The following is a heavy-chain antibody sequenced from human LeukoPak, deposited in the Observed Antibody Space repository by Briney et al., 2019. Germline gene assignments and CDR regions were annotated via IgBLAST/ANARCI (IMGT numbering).Heavy chain of an antibody. CDR3: ARVAVGATRSGYYYYYMDV. D-gene: IGHD1-26*01. V-gene: IGHV4-39*07. CDR1: GGSISSYY. CDR2: IYYSGST. Sequence: SETLSLTCTVSGGSISSYYWGWIRQPPGKGLEWIGSIYYSGSTYYNPSLKSRVTISVDTSKNQFSLKLSSVTAADTAVYYCARVAVGATRSGYYYYYMDVWGKGTTVTVSS. J-gene: IGHJ6*03.